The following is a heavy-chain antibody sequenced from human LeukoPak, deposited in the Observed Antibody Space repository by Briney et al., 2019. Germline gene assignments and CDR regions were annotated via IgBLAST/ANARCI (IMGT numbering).Heavy chain of an antibody. CDR1: GYTFNSYG. CDR2: ISAYNGHT. V-gene: IGHV1-18*01. J-gene: IGHJ5*02. Sequence: PAASVKVSCKASGYTFNSYGISWVRQAPGQGLEWMGWISAYNGHTNYAQKFQGRVTMTRDTSTSTVYMELSSLRSEDTAVYYCARGGSGSPRNWFDPWGQGTLVTVSS. D-gene: IGHD1-26*01. CDR3: ARGGSGSPRNWFDP.